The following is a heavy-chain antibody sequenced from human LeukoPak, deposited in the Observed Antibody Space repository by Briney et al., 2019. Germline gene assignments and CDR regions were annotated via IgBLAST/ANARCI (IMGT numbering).Heavy chain of an antibody. Sequence: GGSLRLSCAASGFTFSSYAMSWVRQAPGKGLEWVSAISGSGGSTYYADSVKGRFTISRDNSKNTLCLQMNSLRAEDTAVYYCAKDGCSSTSCHYYYYMDVWGKGTTVTVSS. CDR2: ISGSGGST. CDR3: AKDGCSSTSCHYYYYMDV. CDR1: GFTFSSYA. D-gene: IGHD2-2*01. V-gene: IGHV3-23*01. J-gene: IGHJ6*03.